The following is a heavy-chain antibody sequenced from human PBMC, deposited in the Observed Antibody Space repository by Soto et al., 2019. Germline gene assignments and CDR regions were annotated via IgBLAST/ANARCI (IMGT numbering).Heavy chain of an antibody. CDR2: INAGNGNT. CDR3: ARDDAIFGVVIINYYYGMDV. D-gene: IGHD3-3*01. J-gene: IGHJ6*02. CDR1: GYTFTSYG. Sequence: ASVKVSCKASGYTFTSYGISWVRQAPGQRLEWMGWINAGNGNTKYSQKFQGRVTITRDTSASTAYMELSSLRSEDTAVYYCARDDAIFGVVIINYYYGMDVWGQGTTVTVSS. V-gene: IGHV1-3*01.